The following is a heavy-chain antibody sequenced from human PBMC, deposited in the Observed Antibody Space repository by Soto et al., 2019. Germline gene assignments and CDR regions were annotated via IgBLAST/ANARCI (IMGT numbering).Heavy chain of an antibody. CDR3: ARVVVVPAGFMDV. D-gene: IGHD2-2*01. Sequence: ASVKVSCKASGYTFTTYGITRVRQAPGQGLEWMGWISTYNGKTNYAQKLQGRVTMTTDTSTSTAYMELRSLRSDDTAVYYCARVVVVPAGFMDVWGKGTTVTVSS. V-gene: IGHV1-18*01. CDR2: ISTYNGKT. CDR1: GYTFTTYG. J-gene: IGHJ6*03.